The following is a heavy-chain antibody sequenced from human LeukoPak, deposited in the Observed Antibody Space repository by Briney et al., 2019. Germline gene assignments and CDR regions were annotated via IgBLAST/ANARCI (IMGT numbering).Heavy chain of an antibody. CDR2: ISYSGST. Sequence: SETLSLTCSVFGGSLNSGAYYWRWVRQHPGKGLEWIGYISYSGSTYYNPSLKSRVSISGDTSKNQFSLTVSSVTAADTAVYYCARHPYCTGGTCYSPGWFDPWGQGTLVTVSS. D-gene: IGHD2-15*01. J-gene: IGHJ5*02. CDR3: ARHPYCTGGTCYSPGWFDP. CDR1: GGSLNSGAYY. V-gene: IGHV4-31*03.